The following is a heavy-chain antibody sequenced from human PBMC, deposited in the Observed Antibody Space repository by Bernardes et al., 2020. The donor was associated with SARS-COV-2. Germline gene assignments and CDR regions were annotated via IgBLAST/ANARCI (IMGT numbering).Heavy chain of an antibody. CDR1: EGPFRDYA. V-gene: IGHV1-69*05. D-gene: IGHD1-20*01. Sequence: SEKVSCKASEGPFRDYAISWVRQAPGQGLEWLGGIIPRFDKTNYAHKFQGRVTITTDESTSAVYLVLTSLTSDDTAMYYCARGIRNRHYYYGVDVWGQGTTVIVSS. CDR2: IIPRFDKT. CDR3: ARGIRNRHYYYGVDV. J-gene: IGHJ6*02.